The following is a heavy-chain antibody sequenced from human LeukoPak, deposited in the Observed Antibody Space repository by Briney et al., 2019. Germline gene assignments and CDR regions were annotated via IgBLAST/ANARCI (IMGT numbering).Heavy chain of an antibody. CDR3: AKVPYSDYGSGRPPFMDV. CDR2: VSDIGSST. D-gene: IGHD3-10*01. V-gene: IGHV3-23*01. Sequence: GGSLRLSCAASGFTVYNYAMSWVRQAPWTVREWVSTVSDIGSSTYYADSVRGRFTISRDNSKHTLYLKMDSLRAEDTAIYYCAKVPYSDYGSGRPPFMDVWGQGPTVAVSS. J-gene: IGHJ6*02. CDR1: GFTVYNYA.